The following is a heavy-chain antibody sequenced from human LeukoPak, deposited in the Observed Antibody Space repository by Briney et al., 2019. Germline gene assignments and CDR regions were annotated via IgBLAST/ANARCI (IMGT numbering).Heavy chain of an antibody. J-gene: IGHJ6*02. CDR2: ISGYNVNT. CDR1: GYTFATYG. CDR3: AREKRGYRYGGNLYYYGMDV. V-gene: IGHV1-18*01. D-gene: IGHD5-18*01. Sequence: GASVKVSCKASGYTFATYGITWVRQAPGQGLEWMGWISGYNVNTNPAQKLQGRVTMTTVTSTSTAYMELRSLRSDDTAVYYCAREKRGYRYGGNLYYYGMDVWGQGTTVTVSS.